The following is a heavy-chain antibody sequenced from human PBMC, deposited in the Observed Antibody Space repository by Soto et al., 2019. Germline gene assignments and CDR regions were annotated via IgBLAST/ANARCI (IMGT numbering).Heavy chain of an antibody. V-gene: IGHV3-23*01. Sequence: DVQLLESGGGLVQPGGSLRLSCAASGFTFSSYAMTWVRQAPGKGLEWVSGVRGSGSSTYYADSVKGRFTISGDNSKNTLYLQMNSLRAEDTAVYYCAKVLERDVVSDGFDLWGQGTVVTVSS. CDR2: VRGSGSST. CDR3: AKVLERDVVSDGFDL. J-gene: IGHJ3*01. CDR1: GFTFSSYA. D-gene: IGHD2-21*01.